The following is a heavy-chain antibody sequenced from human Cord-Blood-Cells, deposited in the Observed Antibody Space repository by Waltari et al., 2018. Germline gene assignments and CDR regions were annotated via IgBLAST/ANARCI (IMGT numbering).Heavy chain of an antibody. V-gene: IGHV1-2*02. Sequence: QVQLVQSGAEVKKPGASVKVSCKASGYTFTGYYMHWVRQAPGQGLEWEGWVNPNSEGTKYAQKCQGRVTMTSDTSISTAYMELGRLRSDDTAVYYCARAGPHWYFDLWGRGTLVTVSS. CDR1: GYTFTGYY. CDR2: VNPNSEGT. CDR3: ARAGPHWYFDL. J-gene: IGHJ2*01.